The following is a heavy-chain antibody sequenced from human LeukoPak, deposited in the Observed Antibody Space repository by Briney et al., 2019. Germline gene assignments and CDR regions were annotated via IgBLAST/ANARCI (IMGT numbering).Heavy chain of an antibody. CDR2: IIPIFGTA. Sequence: GASVKVSCKASGGTFSSYAISWVRQAPGQELEWMGGIIPIFGTANYAQKFQGRVTITADESTSTAYMELSSLRSEDTAVYYCARTRSSGYLTFDYWGQGILVTVSS. J-gene: IGHJ4*02. D-gene: IGHD3-22*01. CDR1: GGTFSSYA. CDR3: ARTRSSGYLTFDY. V-gene: IGHV1-69*13.